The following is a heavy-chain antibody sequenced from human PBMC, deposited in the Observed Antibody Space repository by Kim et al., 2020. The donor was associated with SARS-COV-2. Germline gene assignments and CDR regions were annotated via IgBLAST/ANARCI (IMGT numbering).Heavy chain of an antibody. V-gene: IGHV3-23*01. CDR3: AKLGKNIVVVPAAIGY. CDR1: GFTFSSYA. CDR2: ISGSGGST. J-gene: IGHJ4*02. D-gene: IGHD2-2*01. Sequence: GGSLRLSCAASGFTFSSYAMSWVRQAPGKGLEWVSAISGSGGSTYYADSVKGRFTISRDNSKNTLYLQMNSLRAEDTAVYYCAKLGKNIVVVPAAIGYWGQGTLVTISS.